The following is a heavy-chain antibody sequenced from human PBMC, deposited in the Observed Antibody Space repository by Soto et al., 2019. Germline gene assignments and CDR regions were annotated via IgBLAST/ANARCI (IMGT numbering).Heavy chain of an antibody. CDR2: IIPIFGTA. CDR3: ARYKAAPSPITIFGVVRPPYYYYGMDV. Sequence: SVKVSCKASGGTFSSYAISWVRQAPGQGLEWMGGIIPIFGTANYAQKFQGRVTITADKSTSTAYMELSSLSSEDTAVYYCARYKAAPSPITIFGVVRPPYYYYGMDVWGQGTTVTVSS. CDR1: GGTFSSYA. V-gene: IGHV1-69*06. D-gene: IGHD3-3*01. J-gene: IGHJ6*02.